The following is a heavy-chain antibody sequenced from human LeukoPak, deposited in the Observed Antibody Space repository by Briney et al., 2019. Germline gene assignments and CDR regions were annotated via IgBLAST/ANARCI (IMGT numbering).Heavy chain of an antibody. CDR1: GFSFNRYW. D-gene: IGHD5-24*01. Sequence: GGSLRLSCEASGFSFNRYWMHWVRQVPGKGPVWVSRINPDGSTTNYADSVKGRFSISRDNAKSIMYLQMNSLSVEDTAVYYCARGGDGSNSLINYWGQGTLVTVSS. CDR3: ARGGDGSNSLINY. V-gene: IGHV3-74*01. CDR2: INPDGSTT. J-gene: IGHJ4*02.